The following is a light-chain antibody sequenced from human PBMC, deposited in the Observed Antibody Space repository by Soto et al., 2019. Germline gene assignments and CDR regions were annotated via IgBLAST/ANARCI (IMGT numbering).Light chain of an antibody. CDR3: QQYNDRPRT. Sequence: EVVLTQSPGTLSVSPGERVTLSCRAGQGVTTNFAWYQQKSGQSPRLLIYGASIRATGIPARFSGSGAGTEFTLTISSLQSEEFAVYYCQQYNDRPRTFGQGTKVEIK. CDR2: GAS. J-gene: IGKJ1*01. CDR1: QGVTTN. V-gene: IGKV3-15*01.